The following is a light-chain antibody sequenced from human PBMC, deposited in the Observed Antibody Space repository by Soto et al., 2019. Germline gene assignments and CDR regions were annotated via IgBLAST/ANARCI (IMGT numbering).Light chain of an antibody. Sequence: AILMTQSPSSLSASVGDRVTITCRASQGIRNDLAWYQQKPGKAPKLLIYEASSLQSGVPSRFSGSGSGTDFTLTISRLEPEDFAVYYCQQYRTFGQGTKVDIK. CDR3: QQYRT. J-gene: IGKJ1*01. CDR1: QGIRND. CDR2: EAS. V-gene: IGKV1-6*01.